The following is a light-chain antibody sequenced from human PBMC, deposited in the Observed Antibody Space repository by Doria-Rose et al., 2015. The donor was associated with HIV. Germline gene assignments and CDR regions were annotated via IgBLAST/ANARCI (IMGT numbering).Light chain of an antibody. V-gene: IGKV2-28*01. CDR2: MGS. CDR1: QSLLHSNGYNY. Sequence: PASISCRSSQSLLHSNGYNYLDWYLQKPGQSPQILIYMGSNRASGVPDRISGSGLDTDFTLKISRVEAEDVGVYYCMQALETPFTFGPGTKVDVK. J-gene: IGKJ3*01. CDR3: MQALETPFT.